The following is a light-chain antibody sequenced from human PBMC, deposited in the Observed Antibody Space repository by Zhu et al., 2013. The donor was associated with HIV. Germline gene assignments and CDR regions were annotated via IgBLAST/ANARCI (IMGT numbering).Light chain of an antibody. CDR1: QSVSSSF. CDR2: ETS. CDR3: QQYGRSPWT. V-gene: IGKV3-20*01. J-gene: IGKJ1*01. Sequence: DIVLTQSPGTLSLSPGDTATLSCRASQSVSSSFLAWYQQKPGQPPRLLMYETSTRAAGIPARFSGSGSVRDFTLTITRLEPEDFAVYYCQQYGRSPWTFGRGTKVEIK.